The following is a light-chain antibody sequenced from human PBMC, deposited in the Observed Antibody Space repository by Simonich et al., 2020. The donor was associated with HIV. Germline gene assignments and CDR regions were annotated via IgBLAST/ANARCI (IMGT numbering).Light chain of an antibody. CDR1: QSISDW. Sequence: DIQMTQSPSTLSASVGDTVTITCRASQSISDWLAWYQQKPGKAPKLLGYEASSLESGAPSRFSGSGSGTEFTLTISSLQPDDFAIYYCQQYYSTPTFGQGTKVEI. V-gene: IGKV1-5*03. CDR2: EAS. CDR3: QQYYSTPT. J-gene: IGKJ1*01.